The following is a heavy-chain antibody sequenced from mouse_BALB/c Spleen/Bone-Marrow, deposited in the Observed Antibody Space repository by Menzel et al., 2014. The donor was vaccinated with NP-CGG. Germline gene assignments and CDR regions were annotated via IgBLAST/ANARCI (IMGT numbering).Heavy chain of an antibody. J-gene: IGHJ2*01. CDR2: INPSNGRT. D-gene: IGHD1-1*01. CDR1: GYTFTRYW. V-gene: IGHV1S81*02. Sequence: QVQLQQSGAELVKPGASVKLSCKASGYTFTRYWVEWVKQRPGQGLEWIGEINPSNGRTNYNEKFKSKATLTVDKSSSTAYMQLSSLTSEDSAVYYCAREAYYAPDYWGQGTTLTVSS. CDR3: AREAYYAPDY.